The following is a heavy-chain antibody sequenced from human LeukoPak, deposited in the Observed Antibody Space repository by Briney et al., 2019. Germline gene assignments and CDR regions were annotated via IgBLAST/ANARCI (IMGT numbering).Heavy chain of an antibody. J-gene: IGHJ4*02. CDR3: AKGVWLGY. Sequence: GGSLRLSCAASGFSFRTSAMNWVRQAPGKGLEWVSSISDSGGSTYYADFVKGRFTISRDNSKNTLYPQMDSLRAEDTALYYCAKGVWLGYWGQGALVTVSS. V-gene: IGHV3-23*01. CDR1: GFSFRTSA. CDR2: ISDSGGST.